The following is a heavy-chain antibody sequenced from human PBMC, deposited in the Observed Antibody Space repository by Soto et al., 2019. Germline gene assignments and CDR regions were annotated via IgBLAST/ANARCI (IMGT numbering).Heavy chain of an antibody. J-gene: IGHJ6*02. CDR2: ISYDGSNK. D-gene: IGHD1-1*01. CDR3: AKDLRLTRYYYYGMDV. Sequence: GGSLRLSCAASGFTFSSYGMHWVRQAPGKGLEWVAVISYDGSNKYYADSVKGRFTISRDNSKNTLYLQMNSLRAEDTAVYYCAKDLRLTRYYYYGMDVWGQGTTVTVSS. CDR1: GFTFSSYG. V-gene: IGHV3-30*18.